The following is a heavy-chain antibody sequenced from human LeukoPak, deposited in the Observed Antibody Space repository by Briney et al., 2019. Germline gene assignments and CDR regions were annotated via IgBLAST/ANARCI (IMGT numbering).Heavy chain of an antibody. D-gene: IGHD6-19*01. CDR3: AGHIWYRSASRWYFDP. Sequence: SETLSLTCTVSGGSISNSGYLWDWIRQPPGKGLEWIASINHSGSIYDNPSLKSRVTISVDTSKNQFSLKLSSVTAADTAFYYCAGHIWYRSASRWYFDPWGQELLVTASS. J-gene: IGHJ5*02. CDR1: GGSISNSGYL. V-gene: IGHV4-39*01. CDR2: INHSGSI.